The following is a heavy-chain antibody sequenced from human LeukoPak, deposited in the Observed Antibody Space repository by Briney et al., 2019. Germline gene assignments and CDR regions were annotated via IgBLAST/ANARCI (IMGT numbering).Heavy chain of an antibody. CDR1: GFNFGSYS. CDR2: IYSGGST. J-gene: IGHJ4*02. CDR3: ARGSPMLRGRPFDY. D-gene: IGHD3-10*01. Sequence: GGSLRLSCAASGFNFGSYSMTWVRQAPGKGLEWVSVIYSGGSTYYADSVKGRFTISRDNSKNTLYLQMNSLRAEDTAVYYCARGSPMLRGRPFDYWGQGTLVTVSS. V-gene: IGHV3-53*01.